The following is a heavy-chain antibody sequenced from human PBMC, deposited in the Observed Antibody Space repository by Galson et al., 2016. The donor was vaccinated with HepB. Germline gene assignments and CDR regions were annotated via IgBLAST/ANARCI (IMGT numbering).Heavy chain of an antibody. CDR3: AKGWSGPDS. V-gene: IGHV3-23*01. J-gene: IGHJ4*02. D-gene: IGHD3-3*01. CDR2: ISSTSHST. CDR1: GFTFSTYA. Sequence: SLRLSCAASGFTFSTYAMNWVRQAPGKGLEWVSAISSTSHSTYYADSVKGRFTISRDNAKNTRFRQMDSLKIDDTAVYYCAKGWSGPDSWGQGTLVTVSS.